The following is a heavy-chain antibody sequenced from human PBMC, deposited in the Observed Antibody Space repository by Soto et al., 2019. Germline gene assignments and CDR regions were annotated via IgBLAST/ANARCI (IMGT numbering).Heavy chain of an antibody. Sequence: QVQLVQSGAEVKKPGASVKVSCKASGYTFTSYTISWVRQAPGQGLEWMVWISVYNDNTKYAQKFQGRVTMTTDTSTTTAYMELRSLRSDDTAVYYCARDQDFPLRFTDPWGQGTLVTVSS. V-gene: IGHV1-18*01. CDR1: GYTFTSYT. CDR2: ISVYNDNT. D-gene: IGHD3-3*01. J-gene: IGHJ5*02. CDR3: ARDQDFPLRFTDP.